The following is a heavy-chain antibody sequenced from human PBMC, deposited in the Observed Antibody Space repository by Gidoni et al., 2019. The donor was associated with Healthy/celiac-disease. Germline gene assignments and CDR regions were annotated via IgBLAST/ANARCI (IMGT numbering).Heavy chain of an antibody. CDR2: TYYSGST. Sequence: QLQLQESGPGLVKPAETLSFTSTVSGGYISSSSYYWGWLRQPPGKGLEWIGSTYYSGSTYYNPSLKSRVTISVDTSKNQFSLKLRTVTAADTAVYYCASLYYDSSGYSGNVGYWGQGTLVTVSS. D-gene: IGHD3-22*01. V-gene: IGHV4-39*01. CDR1: GGYISSSSYY. CDR3: ASLYYDSSGYSGNVGY. J-gene: IGHJ4*02.